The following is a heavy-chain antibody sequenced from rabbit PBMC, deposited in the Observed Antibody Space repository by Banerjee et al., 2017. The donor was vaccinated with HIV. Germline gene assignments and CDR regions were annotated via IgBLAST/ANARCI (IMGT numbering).Heavy chain of an antibody. D-gene: IGHD4-2*01. CDR1: GVSLNDKDV. CDR2: INIVTGKS. CDR3: ARGSYDGDRYLRL. J-gene: IGHJ4*01. Sequence: EQLEESGGGLVKPEGSLTLTCKASGVSLNDKDVMCWVRQAPGKGLEWIACINIVTGKSVYASWAKGRFIMSRTSSTTVTLQMTSLTAADTATYFCARGSYDGDRYLRLWGPGTLVTVS. V-gene: IGHV1S45*01.